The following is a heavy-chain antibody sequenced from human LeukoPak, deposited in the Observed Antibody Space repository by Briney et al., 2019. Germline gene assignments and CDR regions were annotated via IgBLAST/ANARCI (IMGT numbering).Heavy chain of an antibody. V-gene: IGHV1-69*04. J-gene: IGHJ4*02. CDR3: ARDLGSGTAMVPHYFDY. Sequence: SVKVCCNASGGTFSIYAISWVRQAPGQGLEWMGRIIPILGIANYAQKFQGRVTITADKSTSTAYMELSSLRSEDTAVYYCARDLGSGTAMVPHYFDYWGQGAVVGVSS. CDR2: IIPILGIA. D-gene: IGHD5-18*01. CDR1: GGTFSIYA.